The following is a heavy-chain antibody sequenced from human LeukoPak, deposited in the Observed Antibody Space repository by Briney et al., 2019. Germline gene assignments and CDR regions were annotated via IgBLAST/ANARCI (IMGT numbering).Heavy chain of an antibody. Sequence: SGGSLRPSCAASGFTFSSYAMSWVRQAPGKGLEWVSAISGSGGSTYYADSVKGRFTISRDNSKNTLYLQMNSLRAEDTAVYYCAKDQLIRYTPTFGQWLVRLPSYFDYWGQGTLVTVSS. V-gene: IGHV3-23*01. CDR2: ISGSGGST. J-gene: IGHJ4*02. D-gene: IGHD6-19*01. CDR1: GFTFSSYA. CDR3: AKDQLIRYTPTFGQWLVRLPSYFDY.